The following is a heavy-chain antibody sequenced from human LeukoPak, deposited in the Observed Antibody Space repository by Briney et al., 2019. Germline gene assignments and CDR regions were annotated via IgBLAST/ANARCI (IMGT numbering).Heavy chain of an antibody. V-gene: IGHV1-46*01. CDR3: ARTEPGTNFDY. Sequence: ASVKVSCKVSGYTLTELSMHWVRQAPGQGLEWMGIINPSGGSTSYAQKFQGRVTMTRDTSTSTVYMELSSLRSEDTAVYYCARTEPGTNFDYWGQGTLVTVSS. J-gene: IGHJ4*02. CDR2: INPSGGST. CDR1: GYTLTELS. D-gene: IGHD1-14*01.